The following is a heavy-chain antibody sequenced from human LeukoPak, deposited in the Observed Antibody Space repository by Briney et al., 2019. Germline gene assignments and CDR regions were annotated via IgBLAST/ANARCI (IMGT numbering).Heavy chain of an antibody. CDR1: GGTFSSYA. CDR2: IIPIFGTA. D-gene: IGHD1-26*01. Sequence: SVKVSCKHSGGTFSSYAISWVRQAPGQGLEWMGRIIPIFGTANYAQKFQGRVTITTDESTSTAYMELSSLRSEDTAVYYCARNGGRSHGAFDIWGQGTMVTVSS. J-gene: IGHJ3*02. CDR3: ARNGGRSHGAFDI. V-gene: IGHV1-69*05.